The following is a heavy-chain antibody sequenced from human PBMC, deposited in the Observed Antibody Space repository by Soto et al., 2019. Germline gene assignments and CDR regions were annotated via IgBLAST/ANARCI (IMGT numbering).Heavy chain of an antibody. J-gene: IGHJ4*02. CDR2: IIPIFGTA. Sequence: QVQLVQSGAEVKKPGSSVKVSCKASGGTFSSYAISWVRQAPGQGLEWMGGIIPIFGTANYAQKFQGRVTITADESTSTAYMDLSSLRSGDTAVYYCERSLRWYAQESMHYWVQGTLVTVSS. CDR3: ERSLRWYAQESMHY. D-gene: IGHD4-17*01. CDR1: GGTFSSYA. V-gene: IGHV1-69*12.